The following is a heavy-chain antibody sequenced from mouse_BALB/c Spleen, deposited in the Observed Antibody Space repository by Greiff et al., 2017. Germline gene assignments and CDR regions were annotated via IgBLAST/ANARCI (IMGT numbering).Heavy chain of an antibody. V-gene: IGHV14-3*02. CDR2: IDPANGNT. CDR1: GFNIKDTY. J-gene: IGHJ4*01. Sequence: VQLQQSGAELVKPGASVKLSCTASGFNIKDTYMHWVKQRPEQGLEWIGRIDPANGNTKYDPKFQGKATITADTSSNTAYLQLSSLTSEDTAVYYCARSRDYDGYAMDYWGQGTSVTVSS. CDR3: ARSRDYDGYAMDY. D-gene: IGHD2-4*01.